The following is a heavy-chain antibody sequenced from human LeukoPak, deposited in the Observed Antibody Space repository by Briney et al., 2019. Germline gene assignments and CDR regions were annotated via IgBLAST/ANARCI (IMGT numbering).Heavy chain of an antibody. J-gene: IGHJ4*02. Sequence: GGSLRLSCAASGFTFSTYTMSWVRQAPGKGLEWVSTISDSGRSIYYAASVKGRFTISRDTSKNMLSLQMNSLRAEDTAVYYCAIGVQTYYFDYWGQGTLVTVSS. CDR2: ISDSGRSI. CDR3: AIGVQTYYFDY. CDR1: GFTFSTYT. V-gene: IGHV3-23*01. D-gene: IGHD2-8*01.